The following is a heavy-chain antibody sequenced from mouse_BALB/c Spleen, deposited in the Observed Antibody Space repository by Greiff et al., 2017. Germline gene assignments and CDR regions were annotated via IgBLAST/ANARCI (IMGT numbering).Heavy chain of an antibody. CDR3: ARGGAY. V-gene: IGHV3-6*02. CDR2: ISYDGSN. Sequence: DVKLQESGAGLVKPSQSLSLTCSATGFSFTSGYYWNWIRQLPGNKLEWMGYISYDGSNNYHPSLKNRFSITRDTSKNQFYLKLNSVTTEDTAIYCCARGGAYWGQGTLVTVSA. CDR1: GFSFTSGYY. J-gene: IGHJ3*01.